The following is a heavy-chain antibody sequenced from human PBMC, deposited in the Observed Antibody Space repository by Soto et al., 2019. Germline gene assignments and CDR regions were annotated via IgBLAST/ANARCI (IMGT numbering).Heavy chain of an antibody. J-gene: IGHJ6*02. CDR3: ARDLWEYDSSGSYYYYGMDV. Sequence: SETLSLTCTVSGGSISSGGYYWSWIRQHPGKGLEWIGYIYYSGSTYYNPSLKSRVTVSVDTSKNQFSLKLSSVTAADTAVYYCARDLWEYDSSGSYYYYGMDVWGQGTTVTVSS. V-gene: IGHV4-31*03. CDR1: GGSISSGGYY. CDR2: IYYSGST. D-gene: IGHD3-22*01.